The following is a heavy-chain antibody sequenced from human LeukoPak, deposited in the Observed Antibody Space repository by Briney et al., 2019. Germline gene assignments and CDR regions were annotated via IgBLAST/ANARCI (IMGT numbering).Heavy chain of an antibody. CDR3: ANEVGGGRSYSVFDC. CDR1: GFTFDDYA. CDR2: VSGSGGTT. D-gene: IGHD2-15*01. V-gene: IGHV3-43*02. J-gene: IGHJ4*02. Sequence: GGSLRLACAASGFTFDDYAMHWVRQAPGMGLEWVSLVSGSGGTTDYADSVRGRFTISRDNSKNSLYLQMNSLSPEDTAFYYCANEVGGGRSYSVFDCWGQGTLVTVSS.